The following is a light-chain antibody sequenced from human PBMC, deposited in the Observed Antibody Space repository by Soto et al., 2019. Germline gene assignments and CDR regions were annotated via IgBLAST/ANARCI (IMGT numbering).Light chain of an antibody. CDR1: QSIVNY. CDR3: QQSYRMPFT. CDR2: AGS. V-gene: IGKV1-39*01. Sequence: DIQMTQSPSSLSAFVGDRVTITCRASQSIVNYLNWYQQKPGKAPKLLIYAGSSLQSGVPSRFSSSGSGTDFTLTISSLQPEDFATYYCQQSYRMPFTFGPGTKVDLK. J-gene: IGKJ3*01.